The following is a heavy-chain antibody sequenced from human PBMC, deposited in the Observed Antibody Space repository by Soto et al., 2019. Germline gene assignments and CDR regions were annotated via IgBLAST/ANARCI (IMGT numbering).Heavy chain of an antibody. J-gene: IGHJ5*02. CDR1: GFSLSTRDVG. CDR2: IYWDDSK. CDR3: AHAYGGRSLS. V-gene: IGHV2-5*02. D-gene: IGHD3-16*01. Sequence: QITLKESGPTLVKPTQTLTLTCTFSGFSLSTRDVGVGWIRQPPGKALEWLAVIYWDDSKTYRPSLESRLTITKDTSRNQAALTMTNMDPVDTATYYCAHAYGGRSLSWGQGTLVTVSS.